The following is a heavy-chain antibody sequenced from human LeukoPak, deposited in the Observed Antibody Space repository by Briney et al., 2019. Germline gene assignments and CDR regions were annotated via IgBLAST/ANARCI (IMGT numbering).Heavy chain of an antibody. J-gene: IGHJ6*03. Sequence: GGSLRLSCAASGFTFSSYGMHWVRQAPGNGLEWVAVIWYDGSNKYYADSVKGRFTISRDNSKNTLYLQMNSLRAEDTAVYYCAKDRSSSSYYMDVWGKGTTVTVSS. D-gene: IGHD6-6*01. CDR3: AKDRSSSSYYMDV. V-gene: IGHV3-33*06. CDR1: GFTFSSYG. CDR2: IWYDGSNK.